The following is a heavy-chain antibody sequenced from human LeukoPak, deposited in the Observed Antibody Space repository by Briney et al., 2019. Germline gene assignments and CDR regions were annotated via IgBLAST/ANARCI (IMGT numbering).Heavy chain of an antibody. CDR3: ARWDTAGGDFDY. V-gene: IGHV4-39*01. CDR2: IYYSGST. J-gene: IGHJ4*02. Sequence: SETLSLTCTVSGGSISSSSYYWGWIRQPPGKGLEWVGSIYYSGSTYYNPSLKSRVTISVDTSKYQFSLKLSSVTAADTAVYYCARWDTAGGDFDYWGQGTLVTVSS. CDR1: GGSISSSSYY. D-gene: IGHD5-18*01.